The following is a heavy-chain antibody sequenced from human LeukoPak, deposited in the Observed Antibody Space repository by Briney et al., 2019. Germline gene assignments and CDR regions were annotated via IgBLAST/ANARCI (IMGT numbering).Heavy chain of an antibody. Sequence: KPSETLSLTCAVSGGSISSSNWWSWVRQPPGKGLEWIGEIYHSGSTNYNPSLKSRVTISVDKSKNQFSLKLSSVTAADTAVCYCAREDSGYPYYYGMDVWGQGTTVTVSS. CDR1: GGSISSSNW. D-gene: IGHD5-12*01. V-gene: IGHV4-4*02. CDR3: AREDSGYPYYYGMDV. J-gene: IGHJ6*02. CDR2: IYHSGST.